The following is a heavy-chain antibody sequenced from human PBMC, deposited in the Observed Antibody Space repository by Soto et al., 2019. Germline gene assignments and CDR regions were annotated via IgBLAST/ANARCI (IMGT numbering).Heavy chain of an antibody. CDR1: GGSISSYY. CDR2: IYYSGST. D-gene: IGHD3-10*01. J-gene: IGHJ3*02. V-gene: IGHV4-59*08. Sequence: SETLSLTCTVSGGSISSYYWSWIRQPPGKGLEWIRYIYYSGSTNYNPSLKSRVTISVDTSKNQFSLKLSSVTAADTAVYYCARVRGVAEYMEGAFDIWGQGIMVTVSS. CDR3: ARVRGVAEYMEGAFDI.